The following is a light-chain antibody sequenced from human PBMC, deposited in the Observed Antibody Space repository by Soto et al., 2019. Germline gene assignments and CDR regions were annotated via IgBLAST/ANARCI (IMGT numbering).Light chain of an antibody. V-gene: IGLV2-14*03. J-gene: IGLJ1*01. CDR3: SSFTSIITYV. CDR2: DVS. CDR1: SSDVGGYNY. Sequence: QSVLTQPASVSGSPGQSITIPCTGTSSDVGGYNYVSWYQQYPGKAPKLMIYDVSNRPSGVSNRFSGSKSGNTASLTISGLQTEDEADYYCSSFTSIITYVFGTGTKLTVL.